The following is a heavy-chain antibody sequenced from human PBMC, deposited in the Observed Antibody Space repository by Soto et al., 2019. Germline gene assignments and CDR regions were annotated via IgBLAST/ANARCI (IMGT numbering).Heavy chain of an antibody. J-gene: IGHJ6*02. Sequence: GGSLRLSCAASGFTFSSYAMHWVRQAPGKGLEWVAVISYDGSNKYYADSVKGRFTISRDNSKNTLYLQMNSLRAEDTAVYYCASAPAATYYYYGMDVWGQGTTVTVSS. CDR2: ISYDGSNK. CDR3: ASAPAATYYYYGMDV. V-gene: IGHV3-30-3*01. D-gene: IGHD2-2*01. CDR1: GFTFSSYA.